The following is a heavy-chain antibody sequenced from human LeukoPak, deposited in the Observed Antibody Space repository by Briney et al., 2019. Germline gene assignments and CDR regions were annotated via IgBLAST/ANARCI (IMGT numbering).Heavy chain of an antibody. Sequence: GGSLRLSCAASGFTFSSYAMSWVRQAPGKGLEWVSAISGSGGSTYYADSVKGRFTISRDNSKNTLYLQMNSLRAEDTAVHYCAKDWSGQQLVRTDQFDYWGQGTLVTVSS. V-gene: IGHV3-23*01. CDR2: ISGSGGST. CDR1: GFTFSSYA. J-gene: IGHJ4*02. CDR3: AKDWSGQQLVRTDQFDY. D-gene: IGHD6-13*01.